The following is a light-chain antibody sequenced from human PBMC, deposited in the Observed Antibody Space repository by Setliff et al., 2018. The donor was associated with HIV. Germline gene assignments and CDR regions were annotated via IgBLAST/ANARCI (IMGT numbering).Light chain of an antibody. CDR3: SSFAGRLHV. V-gene: IGLV2-11*01. CDR1: SSDVGSYNF. Sequence: ALTQPRSVSGSPGQSVTIPCTGTSSDVGSYNFVTWYQQHPGKVPKLIIYDVTRRPSGVPDRFPGSRSGNTASLTISGLQAEDEADYYCSSFAGRLHVFGTGTKVTVL. CDR2: DVT. J-gene: IGLJ1*01.